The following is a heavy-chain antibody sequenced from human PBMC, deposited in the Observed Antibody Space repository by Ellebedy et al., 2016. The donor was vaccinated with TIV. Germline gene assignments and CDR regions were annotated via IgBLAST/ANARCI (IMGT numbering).Heavy chain of an antibody. CDR1: GFTFMSYS. J-gene: IGHJ6*03. V-gene: IGHV3-21*01. Sequence: GESLKISCAASGFTFMSYSMNWVRQAPGKGLEWVSSISGSSHYMYYADSVKGRFTVSRDNAKNSLFLQMNSLGAEDKAIYYCARTHCNSYSCYVLYYEDVWGKGTTVTVSS. D-gene: IGHD2/OR15-2a*01. CDR2: ISGSSHYM. CDR3: ARTHCNSYSCYVLYYEDV.